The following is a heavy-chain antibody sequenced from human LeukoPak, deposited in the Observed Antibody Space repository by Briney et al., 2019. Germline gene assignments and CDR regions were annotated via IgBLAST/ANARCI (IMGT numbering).Heavy chain of an antibody. Sequence: GGSLRLSCAAFGFTFSNNVMTWVRQAPGKGMEWVTGISDGGDTTYDAGSVKGRFTVSRDNSKNILYLQMNSLRAEDTAIYYCAKTQGFFDHWGQGSLVTVSS. CDR1: GFTFSNNV. J-gene: IGHJ4*02. CDR2: ISDGGDTT. CDR3: AKTQGFFDH. V-gene: IGHV3-23*01.